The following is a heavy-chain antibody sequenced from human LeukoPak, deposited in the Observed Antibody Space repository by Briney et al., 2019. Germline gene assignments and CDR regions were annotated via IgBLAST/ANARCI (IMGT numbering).Heavy chain of an antibody. CDR3: AKVLYSSKWSPLDY. CDR2: IGDSASST. CDR1: GFTFSSYV. V-gene: IGHV3-23*01. D-gene: IGHD6-13*01. Sequence: GGSLRLSCAASGFTFSSYVMSWVRQAPGKGLEWVSVIGDSASSTKYADSVKGRFTISRDNSKNTLYLQMNSLRAEDTAVYYCAKVLYSSKWSPLDYWGQGTLVTVSS. J-gene: IGHJ4*02.